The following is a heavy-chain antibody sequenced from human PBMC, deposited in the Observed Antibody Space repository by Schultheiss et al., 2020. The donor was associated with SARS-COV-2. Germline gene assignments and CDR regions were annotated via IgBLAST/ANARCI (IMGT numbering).Heavy chain of an antibody. D-gene: IGHD2-2*01. CDR3: ARGCTSDIVVVPAAIAVGMDV. CDR2: IYTSGST. V-gene: IGHV4-4*07. J-gene: IGHJ6*02. Sequence: SQTLSLTCTVSGGSISSYYWSWIRQPAGKGLEWIGRIYTSGSTNYNPSLKSRVTMSVDTSKNQFSLKLSSVTAADTAVYYCARGCTSDIVVVPAAIAVGMDVWGQGTTVTVSS. CDR1: GGSISSYY.